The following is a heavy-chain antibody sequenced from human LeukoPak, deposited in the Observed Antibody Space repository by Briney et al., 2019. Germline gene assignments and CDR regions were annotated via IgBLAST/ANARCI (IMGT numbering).Heavy chain of an antibody. D-gene: IGHD5-24*01. CDR2: ITPSGGT. V-gene: IGHV1-2*02. CDR1: GYTFTSYA. CDR3: ARDRYGDGFAHLDY. J-gene: IGHJ4*02. Sequence: ASVKVSCTPSGYTFTSYAIHWVRQAPGQGLEWMGWITPSGGTNYPQKFQGRVAITWDTSITTAYMDLSRLTSDDTAVYYCARDRYGDGFAHLDYWGQGALVTVSS.